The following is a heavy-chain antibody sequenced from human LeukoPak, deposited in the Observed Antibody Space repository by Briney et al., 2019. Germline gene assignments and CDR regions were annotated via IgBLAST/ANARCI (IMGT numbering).Heavy chain of an antibody. D-gene: IGHD6-6*01. CDR2: IYHSGST. Sequence: SETLSLTCTVSGYSISSGYYWGWIRQPPGKGLEWIGSIYHSGSTYYNPSLKSRVTISVDTSKNQFSLKLSSVTAADTAVYYCARDDVYSSSSDYWGQGTLVTVSS. V-gene: IGHV4-38-2*02. J-gene: IGHJ4*02. CDR3: ARDDVYSSSSDY. CDR1: GYSISSGYY.